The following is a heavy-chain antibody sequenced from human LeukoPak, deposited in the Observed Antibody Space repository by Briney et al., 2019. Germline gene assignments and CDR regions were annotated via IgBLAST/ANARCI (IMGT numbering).Heavy chain of an antibody. CDR3: ARVRYFDWLSFDY. CDR1: GGSITSTNYY. CDR2: IYYSGST. Sequence: SETLSLTCTVSGGSITSTNYYWGWIRQPPGKGLEWIGSIYYSGSTYYNPSLKTRVTISVDTSKNQFSLKLSSVTAADTAVYYCARVRYFDWLSFDYWGQGTLVTVSS. J-gene: IGHJ4*02. D-gene: IGHD3-9*01. V-gene: IGHV4-39*01.